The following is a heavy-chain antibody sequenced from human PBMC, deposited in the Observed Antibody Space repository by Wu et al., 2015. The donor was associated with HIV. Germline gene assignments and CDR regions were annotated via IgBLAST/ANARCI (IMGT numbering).Heavy chain of an antibody. CDR3: ARAEYDSSGFDGLGRDGWYFDL. CDR1: GGTFSSYA. CDR2: IIPIFGTA. D-gene: IGHD3-22*01. J-gene: IGHJ2*01. Sequence: QVQLVQSGAEVKKPGSSVKVSCKASGGTFSSYAISWVRQAPGQGLEWMGRIIPIFGTANYAQKFQGRVTITADESTSTAYMELSSLRSEDTAVYYCARAEYDSSGFDGLGRDGWYFDLWGRGTLVTVSS. V-gene: IGHV1-69*13.